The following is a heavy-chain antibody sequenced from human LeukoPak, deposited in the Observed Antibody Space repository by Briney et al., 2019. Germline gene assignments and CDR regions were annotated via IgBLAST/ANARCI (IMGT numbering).Heavy chain of an antibody. CDR3: ARRVTIFGVDRAYYYMDV. Sequence: SETLSLTCTVSGGSISSSSYYWGWIRQPPGKGLEWTGRIYYSGSTYYNPSLKSRVTISVDTSKNQFSLKLSSVTAADTAVYYCARRVTIFGVDRAYYYMDVWGKGTTVTVSS. J-gene: IGHJ6*03. CDR2: IYYSGST. D-gene: IGHD3-3*01. CDR1: GGSISSSSYY. V-gene: IGHV4-39*01.